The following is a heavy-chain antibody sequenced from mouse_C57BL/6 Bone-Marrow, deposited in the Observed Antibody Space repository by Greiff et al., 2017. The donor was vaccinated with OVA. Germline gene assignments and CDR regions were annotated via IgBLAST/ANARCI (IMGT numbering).Heavy chain of an antibody. V-gene: IGHV3-6*01. J-gene: IGHJ2*01. CDR2: ISYDGSN. Sequence: DVKLQESGPGLVKPSQSLSLTCSVTGYSITSGYYWNWIRQFPGNKLEWMGYISYDGSNNYNPSLKNRISITRDTSKNQFFLKLNSVTTEDTATYYCGVYLYFDYWGQGTTLTVSS. CDR1: GYSITSGYY. CDR3: GVYLYFDY. D-gene: IGHD5-1*01.